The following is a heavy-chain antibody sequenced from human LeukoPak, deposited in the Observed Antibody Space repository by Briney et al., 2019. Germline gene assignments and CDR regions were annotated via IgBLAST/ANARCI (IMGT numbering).Heavy chain of an antibody. CDR1: GYTFTGYY. J-gene: IGHJ3*02. CDR3: ARAGYSSSDDAFDI. V-gene: IGHV1-2*04. D-gene: IGHD6-13*01. Sequence: ASVKVSCKASGYTFTGYYMHWVRQAPGQGLEWMGWINPNSGGTNYAQKLQGWVTMTRDTSISTAYMELSRLRSDDTAVYYCARAGYSSSDDAFDIWGQGTMVTVSS. CDR2: INPNSGGT.